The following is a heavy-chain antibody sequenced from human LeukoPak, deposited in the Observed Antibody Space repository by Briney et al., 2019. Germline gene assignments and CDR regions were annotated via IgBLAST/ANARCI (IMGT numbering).Heavy chain of an antibody. CDR2: INHSGST. CDR3: ARKYSSGWKHIDY. V-gene: IGHV4-34*01. J-gene: IGHJ4*02. CDR1: GGSFSGYY. D-gene: IGHD6-19*01. Sequence: PSETLSLTCAVYGGSFSGYYWSWIRQPPGKGLEWIGEINHSGSTNYNPSLKSRVTISVDTSKNQFSLKLSSVTAADTAVYYCARKYSSGWKHIDYWGQGTLATVSS.